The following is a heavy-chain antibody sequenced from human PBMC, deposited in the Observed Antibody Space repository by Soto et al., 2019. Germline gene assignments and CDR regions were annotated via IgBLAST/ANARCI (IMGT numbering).Heavy chain of an antibody. D-gene: IGHD3-22*01. Sequence: GGSLRLSCAASGFTFSSSAMSWVRQAPGKGLEWVSAISGSGGSTYYADTVKGRFTVFRDNSKNTLYLQMNSLRAEDTAVYYCARSGYYYPLDFDHWGQGNLVTVSS. CDR1: GFTFSSSA. CDR2: ISGSGGST. CDR3: ARSGYYYPLDFDH. J-gene: IGHJ4*02. V-gene: IGHV3-23*01.